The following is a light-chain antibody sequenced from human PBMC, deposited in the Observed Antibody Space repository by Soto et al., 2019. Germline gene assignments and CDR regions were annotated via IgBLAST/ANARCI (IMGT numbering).Light chain of an antibody. CDR1: QTVKNN. V-gene: IGKV1-39*01. Sequence: DIQMTQSPSSVSASVGDSVSFACQSSQTVKNNVNWYQHKRGKAPKLLISGSSNLQNGVPPRFSGSGTGTDFTLTINSLQPEDDATYYCQQTYRHPRTFGQGTSVDIK. J-gene: IGKJ1*01. CDR2: GSS. CDR3: QQTYRHPRT.